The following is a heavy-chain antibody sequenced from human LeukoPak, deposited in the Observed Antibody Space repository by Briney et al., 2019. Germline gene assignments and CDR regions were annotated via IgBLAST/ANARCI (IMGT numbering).Heavy chain of an antibody. CDR3: AKDGISGWYGNHLDY. CDR2: IRGTCTTT. CDR1: GFTFSSYA. V-gene: IGHV3-23*01. Sequence: GGSLRLSCAASGFTFSSYAMNWVRQAPGKGLEWVSTIRGTCTTTYYADSVKGRFTISRDNSKNTLYLEISSLRVEDTAVYYCAKDGISGWYGNHLDYWGQGTLVTVSP. D-gene: IGHD6-19*01. J-gene: IGHJ4*02.